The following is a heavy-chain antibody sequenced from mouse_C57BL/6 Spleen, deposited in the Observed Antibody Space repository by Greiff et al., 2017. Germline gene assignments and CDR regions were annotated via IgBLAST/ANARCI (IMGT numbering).Heavy chain of an antibody. J-gene: IGHJ4*01. CDR2: LRNKANGYTT. D-gene: IGHD3-1*01. CDR1: GFTFTDYY. Sequence: EVQLVESGGGLVQPGGSLSLSCAASGFTFTDYYMSWVRQPPGKALEWLGFLRNKANGYTTEYSASVKGRFTISRDNSQSILYLQMNALRAEDSATYYCARYMGLFYYAMDDWGQGTSVTVAS. CDR3: ARYMGLFYYAMDD. V-gene: IGHV7-3*01.